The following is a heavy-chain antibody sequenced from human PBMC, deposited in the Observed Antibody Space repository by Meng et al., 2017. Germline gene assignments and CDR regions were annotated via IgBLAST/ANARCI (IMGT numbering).Heavy chain of an antibody. CDR1: GGSISSGGYY. CDR3: ARRKGRDAFDI. Sequence: QAQRQEAGPGLVKPSQTLSLTCTVSGGSISSGGYYWSWIRQHPGKGLEWIGYIYYSGSTYYNPSLKSRVTISVDTSKNQFSLKLSSVTAADTAVYYCARRKGRDAFDIWGQGTMVTVSS. CDR2: IYYSGST. V-gene: IGHV4-31*03. J-gene: IGHJ3*02.